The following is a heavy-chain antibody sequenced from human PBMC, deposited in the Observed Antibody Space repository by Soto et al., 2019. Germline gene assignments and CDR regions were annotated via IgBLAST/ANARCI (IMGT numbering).Heavy chain of an antibody. V-gene: IGHV3-30-3*01. J-gene: IGHJ4*02. CDR3: ARAELAYYFDY. Sequence: GGSLRLSCAASGFTFSSYAMHWVRQAPGKGLEWVAVISYDGSNKYYADSVKGRFTISRDNSKNTLYLQMNSLRAEDTAVYYCARAELAYYFDYWGQGPLVTVSS. CDR2: ISYDGSNK. D-gene: IGHD1-26*01. CDR1: GFTFSSYA.